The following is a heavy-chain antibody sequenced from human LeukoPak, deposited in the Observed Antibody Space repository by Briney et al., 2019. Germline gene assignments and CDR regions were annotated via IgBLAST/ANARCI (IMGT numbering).Heavy chain of an antibody. J-gene: IGHJ4*02. CDR1: GFTFSSYG. CDR3: ARGGSSSWYYPFDY. Sequence: GRSLRLSCAASGFTFSSYGMHWVRQAPGKGLEWVAVIWYDGSNKYYADSVKGRFTISRDNSENTLYLQMNSLRAEDTAVYYCARGGSSSWYYPFDYWGQGTLVTVSS. CDR2: IWYDGSNK. D-gene: IGHD6-13*01. V-gene: IGHV3-33*01.